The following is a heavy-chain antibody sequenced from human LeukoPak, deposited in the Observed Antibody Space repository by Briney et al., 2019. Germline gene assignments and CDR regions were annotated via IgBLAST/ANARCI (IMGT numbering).Heavy chain of an antibody. CDR1: GFTFSSYG. CDR2: ISYDGSNK. CDR3: AKDGSGWN. Sequence: PGGSLRPSCAASGFTFSSYGMHWVRQAPGKGLEWVAVISYDGSNKYYADSVKGRFTISRDNSKNTLYLQMNSLRAEDTAVYYCAKDGSGWNWGQGTLVTVSS. V-gene: IGHV3-30*18. D-gene: IGHD6-19*01. J-gene: IGHJ4*02.